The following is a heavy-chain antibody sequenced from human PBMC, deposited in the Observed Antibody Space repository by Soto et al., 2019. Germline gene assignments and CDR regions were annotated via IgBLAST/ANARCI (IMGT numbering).Heavy chain of an antibody. CDR2: TYYRSKWYN. J-gene: IGHJ6*02. D-gene: IGHD6-6*01. CDR3: ARDRLIAARRGYYYYYGMDV. Sequence: LSQTLSLTCAISGDSVSSNSAAWNWIRQSPSRGLEWLGRTYYRSKWYNDYAVSVKSRITINPDTSKNQFSLQLNSVTPEDTAVYYCARDRLIAARRGYYYYYGMDVWGQGTTVTVSS. V-gene: IGHV6-1*01. CDR1: GDSVSSNSAA.